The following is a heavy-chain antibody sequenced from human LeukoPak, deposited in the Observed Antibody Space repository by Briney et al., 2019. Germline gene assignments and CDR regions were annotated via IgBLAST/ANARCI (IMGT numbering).Heavy chain of an antibody. Sequence: SETLSLTFAVYGGSFSGYYWSWIRQPPGKGLEWIGEINHSGSTNYNPSLKSRVTISVDTSKNQFSLKLSSVTAADTAVYYCARPKNFWSGYLVYWDQGTLVTVSS. V-gene: IGHV4-34*01. CDR3: ARPKNFWSGYLVY. CDR2: INHSGST. J-gene: IGHJ4*02. D-gene: IGHD3-3*01. CDR1: GGSFSGYY.